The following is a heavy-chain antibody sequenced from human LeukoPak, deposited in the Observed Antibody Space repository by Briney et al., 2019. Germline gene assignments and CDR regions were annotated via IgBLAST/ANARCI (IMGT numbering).Heavy chain of an antibody. V-gene: IGHV3-74*01. CDR2: INTAGSST. Sequence: GGSLRLSCAASGFTFSSYWMHWVRQAPGKGLLWVSGINTAGSSTSYADSVKGRFTISRDNAKNTLYLQMNSLRAEDTAVYYCYGANAEHWGQGTPVTVSS. D-gene: IGHD2-8*01. CDR3: YGANAEH. CDR1: GFTFSSYW. J-gene: IGHJ1*01.